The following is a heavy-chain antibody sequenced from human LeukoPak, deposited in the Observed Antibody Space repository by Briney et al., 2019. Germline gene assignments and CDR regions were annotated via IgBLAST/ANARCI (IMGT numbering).Heavy chain of an antibody. V-gene: IGHV3-48*01. Sequence: PSGGSLRLSCAASGFTFSSYSMNWVRQAPGKGLEWVSYISSSSSTIYYADSVKGRFTISRDNAKNSLYLQMNSLRAEDTAVYYCAKDRLRLPFWGQGTLVIVSS. D-gene: IGHD6-25*01. CDR1: GFTFSSYS. J-gene: IGHJ4*02. CDR3: AKDRLRLPF. CDR2: ISSSSSTI.